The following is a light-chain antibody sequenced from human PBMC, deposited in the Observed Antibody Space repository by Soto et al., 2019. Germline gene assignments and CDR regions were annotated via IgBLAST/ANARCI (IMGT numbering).Light chain of an antibody. CDR2: ENN. CDR3: GTWDSSLSAVV. Sequence: SVLTQPPSVSAAPGQKVTISCSGSSSNVENNYVSWYQQLPGAAPKLLIYENNRRPSGIPDRFSGSKSGSSATLGITGLQTGDEADYYCGTWDSSLSAVVFGGGTQLTV. J-gene: IGLJ2*01. V-gene: IGLV1-51*02. CDR1: SSNVENNY.